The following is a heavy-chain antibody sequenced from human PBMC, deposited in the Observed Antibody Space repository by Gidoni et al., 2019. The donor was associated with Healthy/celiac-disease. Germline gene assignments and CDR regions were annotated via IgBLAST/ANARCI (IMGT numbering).Heavy chain of an antibody. CDR1: GGSFSGYY. CDR2: INHSGST. V-gene: IGHV4-34*01. J-gene: IGHJ2*01. Sequence: QVQLQQWGAGLLKPSETLSLTCAVYGGSFSGYYCRWIRQPPGKGLEWIGEINHSGSTNYNPSLKSRVTISVDTSKNQFSLKLSSVTAADTAVYYCARVESGRTSSSPPRVPNWYFDLWGRGTLVTVSS. D-gene: IGHD6-6*01. CDR3: ARVESGRTSSSPPRVPNWYFDL.